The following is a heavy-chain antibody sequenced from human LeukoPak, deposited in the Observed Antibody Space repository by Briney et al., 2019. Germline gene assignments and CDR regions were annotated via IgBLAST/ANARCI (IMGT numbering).Heavy chain of an antibody. CDR3: ARAMPKYSSSWYTPPVLDYYYGMDV. V-gene: IGHV1-2*02. D-gene: IGHD6-13*01. Sequence: ASVKVSCKASGYTFTGYYMHWVRQAPGQGPEWMGWINPNSGGTNYAQKFQGRVTMTRDTSISTAYMELSSLRSEDTAVYYCARAMPKYSSSWYTPPVLDYYYGMDVWGQGTTVTVSS. CDR2: INPNSGGT. CDR1: GYTFTGYY. J-gene: IGHJ6*02.